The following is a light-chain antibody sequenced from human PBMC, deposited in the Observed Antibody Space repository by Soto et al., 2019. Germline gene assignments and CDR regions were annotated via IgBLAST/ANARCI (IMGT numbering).Light chain of an antibody. Sequence: QSALTQPPSASGSPGQSVTISCTGTSSDVGGYVYVSWYQQYPGKAPKLMIYEVNKRPSGVPDRFSGSKSGNTASLTVSGLQAEDEADYYCSSYAGTHPDVIFGGGTKLTVL. CDR2: EVN. V-gene: IGLV2-8*01. J-gene: IGLJ2*01. CDR1: SSDVGGYVY. CDR3: SSYAGTHPDVI.